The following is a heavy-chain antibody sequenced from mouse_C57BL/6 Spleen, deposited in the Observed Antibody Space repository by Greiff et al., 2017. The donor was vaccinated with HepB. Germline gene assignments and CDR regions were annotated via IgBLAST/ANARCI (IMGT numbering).Heavy chain of an antibody. V-gene: IGHV1-50*01. CDR2: IDPSDSYT. CDR3: ARYYDYSLDY. CDR1: GYTFTSYW. D-gene: IGHD2-4*01. J-gene: IGHJ2*01. Sequence: VQLQQPGAELVKPGASVKLSCKASGYTFTSYWMQWVKQRPGQGLEWIGEIDPSDSYTNYNQKFKGKATLTVDTSSSTAYMQLSSLTSEDSAVYYCARYYDYSLDYWGQGTTLTVSS.